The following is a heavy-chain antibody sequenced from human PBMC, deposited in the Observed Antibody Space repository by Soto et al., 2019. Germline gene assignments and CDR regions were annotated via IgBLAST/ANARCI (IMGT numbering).Heavy chain of an antibody. Sequence: GGSLRLSCVASGFTFSSYAMSWVRQAPGKGLEWVSAISGSGGSTYYADSVKGRFTISRDNSKNTLYLQMNSLRAEDTAVYYCAKDLWQQQLVRPFDYWGQGTLVTVSS. CDR1: GFTFSSYA. D-gene: IGHD6-13*01. J-gene: IGHJ4*02. CDR2: ISGSGGST. CDR3: AKDLWQQQLVRPFDY. V-gene: IGHV3-23*01.